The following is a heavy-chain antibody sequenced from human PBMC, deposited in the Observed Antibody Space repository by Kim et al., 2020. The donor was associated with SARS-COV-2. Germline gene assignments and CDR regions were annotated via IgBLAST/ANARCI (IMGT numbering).Heavy chain of an antibody. CDR1: GYTFPAYF. CDR3: ARAMTYSRSWIHAPNTWFDS. Sequence: ASVKVSCKASGYTFPAYFIHWVRQAPGQGLEWMGGINSNTGGTNYAQKFQGRVSMTRDTSISTAYMELRSLRSDDTAVYYCARAMTYSRSWIHAPNTWFDSWGQGTLVTVSS. J-gene: IGHJ5*01. D-gene: IGHD6-13*01. V-gene: IGHV1-2*02. CDR2: INSNTGGT.